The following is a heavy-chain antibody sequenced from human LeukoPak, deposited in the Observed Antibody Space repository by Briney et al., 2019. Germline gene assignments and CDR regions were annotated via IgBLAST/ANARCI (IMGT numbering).Heavy chain of an antibody. Sequence: ASVKVSRKASGYTFTGYYMHWVRQAPGQGLEWMGWINPNSGGTNYAQKFQGRVTMTRDTSISTAYMELSRLRSDDTAVYYCARDTDSAGRSLNYWGQGTLVTVSS. CDR1: GYTFTGYY. D-gene: IGHD6-19*01. CDR3: ARDTDSAGRSLNY. CDR2: INPNSGGT. V-gene: IGHV1-2*02. J-gene: IGHJ4*02.